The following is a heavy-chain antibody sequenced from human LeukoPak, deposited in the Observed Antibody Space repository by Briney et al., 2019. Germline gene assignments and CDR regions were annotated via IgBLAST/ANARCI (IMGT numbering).Heavy chain of an antibody. J-gene: IGHJ4*02. CDR1: GGSISSYY. V-gene: IGHV4-4*07. CDR3: ARVGYYYDSSGYSPHFDY. Sequence: SETLSLTCTVSGGSISSYYWSWIRQPAGKGLEWIGRIYTSGSTNYNPSLKSRVTMSVDTSKNQFSLKLSSVTVADTAVYYCARVGYYYDSSGYSPHFDYWGQGTLVTVSS. CDR2: IYTSGST. D-gene: IGHD3-22*01.